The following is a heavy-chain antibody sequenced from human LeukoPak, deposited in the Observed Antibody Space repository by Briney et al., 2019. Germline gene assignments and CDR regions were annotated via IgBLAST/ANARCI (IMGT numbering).Heavy chain of an antibody. Sequence: GGSLRLSYAASGFTFSSCDMTWVRQAPGKGLEWVSAITGNGVTTYYADSVKGRFTISRDNSRNTLYLQMNSLRADDTAVYYCAKLGSSGSNYYYYMDVWGKGTTVTVSS. CDR2: ITGNGVTT. V-gene: IGHV3-23*01. J-gene: IGHJ6*03. D-gene: IGHD6-19*01. CDR3: AKLGSSGSNYYYYMDV. CDR1: GFTFSSCD.